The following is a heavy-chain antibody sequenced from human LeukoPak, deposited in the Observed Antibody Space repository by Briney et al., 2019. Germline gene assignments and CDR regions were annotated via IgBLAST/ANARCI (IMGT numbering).Heavy chain of an antibody. V-gene: IGHV4-39*01. J-gene: IGHJ4*02. CDR3: ARHPPLVTQHSSGWYFDY. Sequence: PSETLSLTCTVSGGSISSSSYYWGWIRQPPGKGLEWIGSIYYSGRTYYNPSLKSRVTISVDTSKNPFSLKLSSMTAADTAVYYWARHPPLVTQHSSGWYFDYWGQGTLVTVSS. D-gene: IGHD6-19*01. CDR1: GGSISSSSYY. CDR2: IYYSGRT.